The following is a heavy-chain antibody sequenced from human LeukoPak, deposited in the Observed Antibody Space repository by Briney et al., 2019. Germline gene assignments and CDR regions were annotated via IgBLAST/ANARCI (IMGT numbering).Heavy chain of an antibody. J-gene: IGHJ4*02. V-gene: IGHV1-2*02. CDR1: GSSFTGYY. Sequence: ASVKVSCKASGSSFTGYYLHWVRLAPGQGPEWMGWINPNRGDTRYAQKFQGRVTMTRDTSIGTAYLELSSLRSDDTAVYYCTRDRESTSAREFDFWGQGTLVTVSS. D-gene: IGHD2-2*01. CDR3: TRDRESTSAREFDF. CDR2: INPNRGDT.